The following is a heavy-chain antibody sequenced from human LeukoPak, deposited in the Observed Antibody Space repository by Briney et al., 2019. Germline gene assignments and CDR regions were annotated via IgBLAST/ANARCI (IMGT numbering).Heavy chain of an antibody. CDR3: AKATGYSSGWPYYYYYGMDV. CDR2: ISWNSGSI. J-gene: IGHJ6*02. D-gene: IGHD6-19*01. Sequence: GRSLRLSCAASGFTFDDYAMHWVRQAPGKGLEWVSGISWNSGSIGYADSVKGRFTISRDNAKNSLYLQMNSLRAEDTALYYCAKATGYSSGWPYYYYYGMDVWGQGTTVTVSS. CDR1: GFTFDDYA. V-gene: IGHV3-9*01.